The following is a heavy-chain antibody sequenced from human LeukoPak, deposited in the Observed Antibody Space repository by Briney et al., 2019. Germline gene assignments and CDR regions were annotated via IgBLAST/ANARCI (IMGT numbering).Heavy chain of an antibody. D-gene: IGHD2-2*02. CDR3: ARDNGYCSSTSCYTLDY. Sequence: PGGSLRLSCAASGFTFSDYYMSWIRQAPGKGLEWVSYISSSGSTIYYADSVKGRFTISRDNAKNSLYLQMNSLRAEDTAVYYCARDNGYCSSTSCYTLDYWGQGTLVTVSS. J-gene: IGHJ4*02. V-gene: IGHV3-11*04. CDR2: ISSSGSTI. CDR1: GFTFSDYY.